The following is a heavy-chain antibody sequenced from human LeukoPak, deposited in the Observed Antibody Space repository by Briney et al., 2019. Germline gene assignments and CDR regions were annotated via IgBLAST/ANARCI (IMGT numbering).Heavy chain of an antibody. CDR2: IFHSGST. D-gene: IGHD3-3*01. Sequence: SETLSLTCAVSGGSISSNTWWTWVRQPPGKGLEWIGEIFHSGSTNSNPSLKSRLTMSVDESKHEFSLKLTSVTAADTAVYYCASGALLSRYLEYWGQGTLVTVSS. V-gene: IGHV4-4*02. J-gene: IGHJ4*02. CDR1: GGSISSNTW. CDR3: ASGALLSRYLEY.